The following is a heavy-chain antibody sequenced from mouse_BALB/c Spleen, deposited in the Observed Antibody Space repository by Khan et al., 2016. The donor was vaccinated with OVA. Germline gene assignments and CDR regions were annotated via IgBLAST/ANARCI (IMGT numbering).Heavy chain of an antibody. D-gene: IGHD1-1*01. CDR1: GYTFTNYW. V-gene: IGHV1-63*02. Sequence: QVRLQQSGAELVRPGTSVKMSCKTSGYTFTNYWIGWVKQRPGHGLEWIGDIYPGSGNTHYNDKFKGKASLTADTSSTTAYMHLSSLTSEDSAIYFCARPYYCGRSYDTMDAWGQGTSVTVSS. CDR3: ARPYYCGRSYDTMDA. CDR2: IYPGSGNT. J-gene: IGHJ4*01.